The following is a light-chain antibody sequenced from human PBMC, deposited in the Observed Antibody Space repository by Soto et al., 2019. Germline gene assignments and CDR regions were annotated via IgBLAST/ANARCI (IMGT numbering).Light chain of an antibody. Sequence: QSALTQPPSVSGAPGQRITTSCTGSNSNIGAPYDVHWYQQLPGTAPKLLIYGNNNRPSGVPDRFSGSKSGTSASLAITGLQAEDEADYYCQSYDSSLSAYVFGSGTKLTV. CDR3: QSYDSSLSAYV. V-gene: IGLV1-40*01. J-gene: IGLJ1*01. CDR1: NSNIGAPYD. CDR2: GNN.